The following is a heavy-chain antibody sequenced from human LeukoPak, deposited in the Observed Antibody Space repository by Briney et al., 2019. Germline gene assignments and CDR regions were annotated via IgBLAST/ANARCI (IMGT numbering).Heavy chain of an antibody. J-gene: IGHJ3*02. V-gene: IGHV1-69*05. Sequence: SVKVSCKASGGTFSSYAISWVRQAPGQGLEWMGGIIPIFGTANYAQKFQGRVTITTDESTSTAYMELSSLRSEDTAVYYCARDDCSSTSCYTGHDAFDIWGQGTMVTVSS. D-gene: IGHD2-2*02. CDR2: IIPIFGTA. CDR3: ARDDCSSTSCYTGHDAFDI. CDR1: GGTFSSYA.